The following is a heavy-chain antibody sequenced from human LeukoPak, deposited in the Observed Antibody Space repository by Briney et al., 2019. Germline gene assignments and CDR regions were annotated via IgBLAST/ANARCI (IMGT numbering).Heavy chain of an antibody. J-gene: IGHJ3*02. CDR2: IYSGGST. D-gene: IGHD3-22*01. CDR1: GFTVSSNY. Sequence: GGSLRLSCAASGFTVSSNYMSWVRQAPGKGLEWVSVIYSGGSTYYADSVKGRFTTSRDNSKNTLYLQMNSLRAEDTAVYYCARVYLGYYDSENAFDIWGQGTMVTVSS. CDR3: ARVYLGYYDSENAFDI. V-gene: IGHV3-66*01.